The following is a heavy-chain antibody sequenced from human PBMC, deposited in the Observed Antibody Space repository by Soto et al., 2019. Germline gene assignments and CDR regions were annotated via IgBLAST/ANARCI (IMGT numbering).Heavy chain of an antibody. J-gene: IGHJ6*02. CDR3: ARKYHDFWSGYWTYYYYYGMDV. CDR1: GYTFTSYD. CDR2: MNPNSGNT. V-gene: IGHV1-8*01. Sequence: ASVKVSCKASGYTFTSYDINWVRQATGQGLEWMGWMNPNSGNTGYAQKFQGRVTMTRNASISTAYMELSSLRSEDTAVYYCARKYHDFWSGYWTYYYYYGMDVWGQGTTVTVS. D-gene: IGHD3-3*01.